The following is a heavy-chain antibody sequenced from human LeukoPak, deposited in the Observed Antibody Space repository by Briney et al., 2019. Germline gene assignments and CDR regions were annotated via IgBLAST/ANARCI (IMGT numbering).Heavy chain of an antibody. D-gene: IGHD6-13*01. Sequence: GGSLRLSCAASGFTFRDYAMTWVRQAPGKGPEWVSTFSAGGNRTYYADSVKGRFIITRDNSKNTLYLQMNSLRAEDTAIYYCAKDLAAGSIPYYGMDVWGQGTTVTVSS. J-gene: IGHJ6*02. V-gene: IGHV3-23*01. CDR3: AKDLAAGSIPYYGMDV. CDR1: GFTFRDYA. CDR2: FSAGGNRT.